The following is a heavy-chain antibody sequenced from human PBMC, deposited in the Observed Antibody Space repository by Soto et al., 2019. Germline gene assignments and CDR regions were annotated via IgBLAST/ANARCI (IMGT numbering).Heavy chain of an antibody. CDR3: ARDGDYYDSSGYPRFDY. J-gene: IGHJ4*02. D-gene: IGHD3-22*01. Sequence: QVQLVQSGAEVKKPGSSVKVSCKASGGTFSSYAISWVRQAPGQRLEWMGGIIPIFGTANYAQKFKGRVTITADESTCTAYMELSSLRSEDTAVYYCARDGDYYDSSGYPRFDYWGQGTLVTVSS. V-gene: IGHV1-69*01. CDR2: IIPIFGTA. CDR1: GGTFSSYA.